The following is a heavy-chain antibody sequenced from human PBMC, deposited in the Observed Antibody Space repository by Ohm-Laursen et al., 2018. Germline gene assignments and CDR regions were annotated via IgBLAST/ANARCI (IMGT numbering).Heavy chain of an antibody. V-gene: IGHV3-13*04. CDR1: GYTFTDYD. J-gene: IGHJ6*02. CDR2: IGKSGDT. CDR3: VRDPSGWGLDV. Sequence: YLRLSCAASGYTFTDYDMHWVRQRTEKGLESIAQIGKSGDTYYAGSVKGRFSISRDSAKKSLYLQMDSLRAEDTAVYYCVRDPSGWGLDVWGQGTTVTVCS. D-gene: IGHD2-15*01.